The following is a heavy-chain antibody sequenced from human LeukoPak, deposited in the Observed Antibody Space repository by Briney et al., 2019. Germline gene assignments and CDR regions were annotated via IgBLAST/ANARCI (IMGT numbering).Heavy chain of an antibody. Sequence: PGGSLRLSCAVSGFTFKSYTMTWVRQAPGKGLEWVSSISSSSSYIYYADSVKGRFTISRDNAKNSLYLQMNSLRAEDTAVYYCARDLGGSYFNWFDPWGQGTLVTVSS. D-gene: IGHD1-26*01. V-gene: IGHV3-21*01. CDR1: GFTFKSYT. CDR3: ARDLGGSYFNWFDP. CDR2: ISSSSSYI. J-gene: IGHJ5*02.